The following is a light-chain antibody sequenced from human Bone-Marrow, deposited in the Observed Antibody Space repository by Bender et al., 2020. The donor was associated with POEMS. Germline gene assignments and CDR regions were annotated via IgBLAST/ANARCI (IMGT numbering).Light chain of an antibody. CDR2: RNN. Sequence: QSVLTQPPSASGTPGQIVTISCFGSNSNIGSNYVYWYQQLPGTAPNLFISRNNQRPSGVPDRIAGSKSGTSASLAISGLRSDDEADYYCAAWDDSLSGWVFGGGTKVTVL. J-gene: IGLJ3*02. CDR1: NSNIGSNY. V-gene: IGLV1-47*01. CDR3: AAWDDSLSGWV.